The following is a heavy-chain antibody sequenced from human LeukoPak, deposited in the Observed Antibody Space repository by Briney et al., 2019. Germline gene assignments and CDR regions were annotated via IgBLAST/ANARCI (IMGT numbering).Heavy chain of an antibody. Sequence: SQTLSLTCTVSGGSISSGGYYWSWIRQPPGKGLEWIGYIYHSGSTYYNLSLKSRVTISVDRSKNQFSLKLSSVTAADTAVYYCARGDFWSGYLWGQGTLVTVSS. V-gene: IGHV4-30-2*01. CDR3: ARGDFWSGYL. CDR1: GGSISSGGYY. D-gene: IGHD3-3*01. CDR2: IYHSGST. J-gene: IGHJ4*02.